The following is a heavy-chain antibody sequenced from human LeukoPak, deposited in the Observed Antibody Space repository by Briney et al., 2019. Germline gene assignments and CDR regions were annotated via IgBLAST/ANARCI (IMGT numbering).Heavy chain of an antibody. V-gene: IGHV3-53*01. CDR1: GFTVSSNY. CDR3: ARLSRYYYYMDV. CDR2: IYSGGST. J-gene: IGHJ6*03. Sequence: GGSLRLSCAASGFTVSSNYMSWVRQAPGKGLEWVSVIYSGGSTYYADSVKGRFTISRDNSKNTLYLQMNSLRAEDTAVYYCARLSRYYYYMDVWGKGTTVTVSS.